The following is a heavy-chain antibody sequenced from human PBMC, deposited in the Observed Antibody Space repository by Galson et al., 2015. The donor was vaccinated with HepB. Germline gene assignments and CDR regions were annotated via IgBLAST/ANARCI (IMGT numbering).Heavy chain of an antibody. CDR3: ARAPTIFGVVMPSYNYYSYGIDV. CDR1: GFTFSSYW. D-gene: IGHD3-3*01. V-gene: IGHV3-74*01. CDR2: IKKDGSRT. J-gene: IGHJ6*01. Sequence: SLRLSCAASGFTFSSYWMRWVRQAPGKGLEWVSRIKKDGSRTSYADSVKGRFTISRDNAKNTLYLQMNSLRAEDTAVYYCARAPTIFGVVMPSYNYYSYGIDVWGQGSTVTVSS.